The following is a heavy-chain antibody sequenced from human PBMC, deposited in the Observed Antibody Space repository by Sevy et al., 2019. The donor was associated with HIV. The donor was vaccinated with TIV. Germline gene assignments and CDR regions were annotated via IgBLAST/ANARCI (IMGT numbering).Heavy chain of an antibody. CDR2: IWYDGSNK. V-gene: IGHV3-33*01. CDR1: GFTFSSYG. D-gene: IGHD2-15*01. CDR3: ARRGGAGGYCSGGSCPFFYYFDY. Sequence: GGSLRLSCAASGFTFSSYGMHWVRQAPGKGLEWVAVIWYDGSNKYYADSVKGRFTISRDNSKNTLYLQMNSLRAEDTAVYYCARRGGAGGYCSGGSCPFFYYFDYWGQGTLVTVSS. J-gene: IGHJ4*02.